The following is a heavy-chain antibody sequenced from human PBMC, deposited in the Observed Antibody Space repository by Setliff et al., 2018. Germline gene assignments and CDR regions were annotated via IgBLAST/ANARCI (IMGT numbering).Heavy chain of an antibody. D-gene: IGHD7-27*01. V-gene: IGHV3-64*04. CDR2: IGPNGGST. CDR1: GFTFNTYT. CDR3: VRDLHWGFDY. Sequence: GGSLRLSCLASGFTFNTYTMHWVRQAPGKGLEYVSSIGPNGGSTYYANSVKGRFTISRDNVKNSLFLQMNSLRAEDTAVYYCVRDLHWGFDYWGLGTLVTVSS. J-gene: IGHJ4*02.